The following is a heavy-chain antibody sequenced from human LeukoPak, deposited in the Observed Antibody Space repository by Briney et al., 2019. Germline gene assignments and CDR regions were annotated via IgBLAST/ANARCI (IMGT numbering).Heavy chain of an antibody. V-gene: IGHV3-30*18. CDR2: ISYDGSNK. CDR3: AKDFPIAVAGMPWFDP. Sequence: PGGSLRLSCAASGFTFSSYGMHWVRQAPGKGLEWVAVISYDGSNKYYADSVKGRFTISRDNSKNTLYLQMNSLRAEDTAVYYCAKDFPIAVAGMPWFDPWGQGTLVTVSS. J-gene: IGHJ5*02. D-gene: IGHD6-19*01. CDR1: GFTFSSYG.